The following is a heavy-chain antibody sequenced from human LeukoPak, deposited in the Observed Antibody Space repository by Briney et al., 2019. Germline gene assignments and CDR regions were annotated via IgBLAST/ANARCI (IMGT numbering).Heavy chain of an antibody. J-gene: IGHJ4*02. CDR3: ARGSRWLQQTLDY. CDR2: INHSGST. D-gene: IGHD5-24*01. V-gene: IGHV4-34*01. Sequence: SETLSLTCAVYGGSFSGYYWSWIRQPPGKGLEWIGEINHSGSTNYNPSLKSRVTISVGTSKNQFSLKLSSVTAADTAVYYCARGSRWLQQTLDYWGQGTLVTVSS. CDR1: GGSFSGYY.